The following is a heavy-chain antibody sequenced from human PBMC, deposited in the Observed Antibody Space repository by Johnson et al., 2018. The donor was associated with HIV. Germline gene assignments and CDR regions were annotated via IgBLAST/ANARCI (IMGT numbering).Heavy chain of an antibody. CDR1: GFTFSSYG. J-gene: IGHJ3*02. CDR2: GNPYGGST. D-gene: IGHD6-19*01. CDR3: AKTYSSGWYDAFDI. V-gene: IGHV3-25*04. Sequence: QLVESGGGVVQPGRSLRLSCAASGFTFSSYGMHWVRQAPGKGLELVGQGNPYGGSTYLIDSGKDRFNISRDNAKNTLHLQMNSLGAEETALYYCAKTYSSGWYDAFDIWGQGTMVTVSS.